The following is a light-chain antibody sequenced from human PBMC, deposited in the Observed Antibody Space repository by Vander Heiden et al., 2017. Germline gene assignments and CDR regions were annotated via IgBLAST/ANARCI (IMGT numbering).Light chain of an antibody. CDR1: SDDIGAYNS. Sequence: QSALTQPASVSGSPGQSITISCTGTSDDIGAYNSVSWYQHLPGKAPKLLIYDVTKRPAGVSSRFSGSKSGNTASLTISGHQPEDEADYYCFADAGSGTPIFGGGTKLTVL. V-gene: IGLV2-14*03. J-gene: IGLJ2*01. CDR2: DVT. CDR3: FADAGSGTPI.